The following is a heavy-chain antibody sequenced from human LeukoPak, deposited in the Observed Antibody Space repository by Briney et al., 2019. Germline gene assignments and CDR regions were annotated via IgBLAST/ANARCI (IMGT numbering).Heavy chain of an antibody. J-gene: IGHJ4*02. D-gene: IGHD3-22*01. CDR3: ERRQYLRYDSSFPRSVDY. V-gene: IGHV4-39*01. CDR1: GGSISSNSYY. CDR2: IYYSGTT. Sequence: PSETLSLSCTVSGGSISSNSYYWGWIRQPPGKGLEWIGSIYYSGTTYYHPSLKRRATISVDTSNNQFFHKLRPATDAATAVYYCERRQYLRYDSSFPRSVDYWGQGTLVTVSS.